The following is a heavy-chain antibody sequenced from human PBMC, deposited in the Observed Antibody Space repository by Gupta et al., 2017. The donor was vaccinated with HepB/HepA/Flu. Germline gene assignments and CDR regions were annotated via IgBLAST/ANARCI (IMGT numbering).Heavy chain of an antibody. V-gene: IGHV4-39*01. J-gene: IGHJ5*02. CDR1: GGSIRSSSYY. Sequence: QLQLQESGPGLVKPSETLSLTCTVSGGSIRSSSYYWGWIRQPPGKGLEWIGSIFYTGRTYYNPSLKSRVTISLDTSKNQFSLQLSSVTAADTAVYYCAPRQYNWNYQSSYNWFDPWGQGTLVTVSS. D-gene: IGHD1-7*01. CDR2: IFYTGRT. CDR3: APRQYNWNYQSSYNWFDP.